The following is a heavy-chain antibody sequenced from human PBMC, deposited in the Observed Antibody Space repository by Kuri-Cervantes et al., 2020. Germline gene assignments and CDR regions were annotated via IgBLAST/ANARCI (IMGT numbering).Heavy chain of an antibody. Sequence: GGSLRLSCAASGFTFSGYSMNWVRRAPGKGLEWVSYISSGSSTIYQADSVQGRFTISRDNAKNSLYLQMNSLRDEDTAVYYCARDKVVVVVAATYYHYYGMDVWGQGTTVTVSS. D-gene: IGHD2-15*01. V-gene: IGHV3-48*02. J-gene: IGHJ6*02. CDR2: ISSGSSTI. CDR3: ARDKVVVVVAATYYHYYGMDV. CDR1: GFTFSGYS.